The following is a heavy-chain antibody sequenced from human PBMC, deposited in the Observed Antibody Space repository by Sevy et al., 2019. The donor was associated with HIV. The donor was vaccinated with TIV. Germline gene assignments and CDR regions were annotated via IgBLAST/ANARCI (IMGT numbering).Heavy chain of an antibody. Sequence: GGSLRLSCAASGFTFSSYGMHWVRQAPGKGLEWVAFIRYDGSNKYYADSVKGRFTISRENSKNTLYLQMNSLRAEDTAVYYCAKGAYYDFWSGYPGLMDVWGQGTTVTVSS. V-gene: IGHV3-30*02. CDR3: AKGAYYDFWSGYPGLMDV. CDR2: IRYDGSNK. D-gene: IGHD3-3*01. J-gene: IGHJ6*02. CDR1: GFTFSSYG.